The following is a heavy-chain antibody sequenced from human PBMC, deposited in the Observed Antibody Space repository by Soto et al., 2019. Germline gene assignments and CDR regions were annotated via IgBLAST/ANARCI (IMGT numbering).Heavy chain of an antibody. V-gene: IGHV3-74*01. D-gene: IGHD1-26*01. Sequence: GGSLRLSCAASGFTFSSYWLHWVRQAPGKGLVWVSRINSDGSSTSYADTVKGRFTISRDNAKNTLYLQMNSQRAEDTAVYYCARDHSGTIVEHWGQGTLVTVSS. CDR3: ARDHSGTIVEH. J-gene: IGHJ1*01. CDR1: GFTFSSYW. CDR2: INSDGSST.